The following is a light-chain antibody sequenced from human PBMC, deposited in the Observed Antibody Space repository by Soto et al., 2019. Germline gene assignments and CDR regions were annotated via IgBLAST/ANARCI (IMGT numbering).Light chain of an antibody. J-gene: IGKJ1*01. CDR3: QQYNNWQMT. CDR1: QSVSSN. CDR2: GAS. V-gene: IGKV3-15*01. Sequence: ERLMTQSPATLSVSPGERATLSCRASQSVSSNLAWYQQKPGQAPRLLIYGASTRATGIPARFSGSGSGTEFTLTISSLQSEDFAVYYCQQYNNWQMTFGQGTKV.